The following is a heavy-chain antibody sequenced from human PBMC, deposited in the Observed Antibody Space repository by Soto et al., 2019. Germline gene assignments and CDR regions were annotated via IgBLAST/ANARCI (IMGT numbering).Heavy chain of an antibody. CDR3: ARQKLWMATINNDAFDI. J-gene: IGHJ3*02. D-gene: IGHD2-21*01. V-gene: IGHV5-51*01. Sequence: GESLKISCKASGYTFGTYWIGWVRQMPGRGLEWMGFIYPGDSDTSYSPSFQGQVTISADKSTSTVYLQWSSLKASDTAMYYCARQKLWMATINNDAFDIWGQGTMVTVSS. CDR1: GYTFGTYW. CDR2: IYPGDSDT.